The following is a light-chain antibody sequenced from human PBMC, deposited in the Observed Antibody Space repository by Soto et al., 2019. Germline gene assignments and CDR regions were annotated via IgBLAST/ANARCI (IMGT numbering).Light chain of an antibody. J-gene: IGKJ5*01. CDR3: QQYNKWPAEIT. V-gene: IGKV3D-15*01. CDR1: QSVSSY. CDR2: GAS. Sequence: EIVLTQSPATLSSFPGDRVTLSCRAIQSVSSYLAWYQQKPGQAPRLLIYGASSRATGIPARFSGSGSGTEFTLTISSLQSEDSGVYYCQQYNKWPAEITFGQGTRLEIK.